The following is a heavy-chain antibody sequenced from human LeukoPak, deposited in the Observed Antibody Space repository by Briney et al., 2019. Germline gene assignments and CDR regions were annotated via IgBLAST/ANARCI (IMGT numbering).Heavy chain of an antibody. CDR1: GFTFSGYA. J-gene: IGHJ4*02. Sequence: GGSLRLSCAASGFTFSGYAMSWVRQAPGKGLEWVSAISGSGGSTYYADSVKGRFTISRDNSKNTLYLQMNSLRAEDTAVYYCAKKAGLAYGGNKLDYWGQGTLVTVSS. CDR2: ISGSGGST. D-gene: IGHD4-23*01. V-gene: IGHV3-23*01. CDR3: AKKAGLAYGGNKLDY.